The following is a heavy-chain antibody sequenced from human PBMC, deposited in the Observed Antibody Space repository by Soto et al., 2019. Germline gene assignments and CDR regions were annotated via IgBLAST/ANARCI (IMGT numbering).Heavy chain of an antibody. V-gene: IGHV4-34*01. CDR3: ARGRPNYYDSSGYYSGWFDP. D-gene: IGHD3-22*01. CDR2: INHSGST. Sequence: QVQLQQWGAGLLKPSETLSLTCAVYGGSFSGYYWSWIRQSPGKGLEWIGEINHSGSTNYNPSLKSRVTISVDTSKNQFSLKLSSVTAADTAVYYCARGRPNYYDSSGYYSGWFDPWGQGTLVTVSS. J-gene: IGHJ5*02. CDR1: GGSFSGYY.